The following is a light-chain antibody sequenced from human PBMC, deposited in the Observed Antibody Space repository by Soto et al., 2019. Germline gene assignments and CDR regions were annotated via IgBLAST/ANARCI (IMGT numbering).Light chain of an antibody. Sequence: QSALTQPASVSGSPGQSINISCTGTSSDVGSYNLVSWYQQHTGQSPKLMLYEVSNRPSGVSNRFSSSKSGNTASLTISCLQDEDDADYYCSSYTSTSTWVFGGGTKLTVL. CDR1: SSDVGSYNL. J-gene: IGLJ3*02. V-gene: IGLV2-14*02. CDR2: EVS. CDR3: SSYTSTSTWV.